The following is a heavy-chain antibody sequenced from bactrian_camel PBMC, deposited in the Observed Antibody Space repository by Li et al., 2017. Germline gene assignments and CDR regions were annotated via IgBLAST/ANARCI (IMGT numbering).Heavy chain of an antibody. Sequence: QGQLVESGGGAGQAGGSLRLSCDAAGYRYGWKCMGWFRRDPGNEREEVAVIYTGDGSTDYADSVKGRFTISRDNAKNTVYLLMAYLKPEDSGVYSCAADRLGHGAGLCYPTYWFNFRGSGTQVTVS. J-gene: IGHJ4*01. V-gene: IGHV3S54*01. D-gene: IGHD1*01. CDR2: IYTGDGST. CDR1: GYRYGWKC.